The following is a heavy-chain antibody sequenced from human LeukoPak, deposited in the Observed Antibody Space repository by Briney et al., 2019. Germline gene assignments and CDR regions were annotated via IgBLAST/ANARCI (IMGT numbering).Heavy chain of an antibody. CDR3: ARGGYYGSGSYSNPPFDY. J-gene: IGHJ4*02. D-gene: IGHD3-10*01. V-gene: IGHV4-38-2*02. Sequence: SETLSLTCTVSGYSISSGYYWGWIRQPPGKGLEWIGSVYHSGSTYYNPSLKSRVTISVDTSKNQFSLKLSSVTAADTAVYYCARGGYYGSGSYSNPPFDYWGQGTLVTVSS. CDR1: GYSISSGYY. CDR2: VYHSGST.